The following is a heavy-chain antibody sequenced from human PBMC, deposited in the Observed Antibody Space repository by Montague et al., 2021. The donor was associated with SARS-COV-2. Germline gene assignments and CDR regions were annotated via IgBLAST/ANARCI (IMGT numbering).Heavy chain of an antibody. CDR3: ARESLLGELSFSFDP. Sequence: LSLTCSVSGDSISRGQYYWTWIRQTPGKGLEWIGYIYYSGATYYNPSLKRRLTISVDTSKNEFSLKLTSVTAADTAVYYCARESLLGELSFSFDPWGQGTLVTVSS. CDR1: GDSISRGQYY. CDR2: IYYSGAT. V-gene: IGHV4-30-4*01. D-gene: IGHD3-16*02. J-gene: IGHJ5*02.